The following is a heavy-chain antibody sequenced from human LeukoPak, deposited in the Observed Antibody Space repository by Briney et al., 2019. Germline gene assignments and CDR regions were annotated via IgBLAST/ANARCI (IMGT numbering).Heavy chain of an antibody. CDR2: IYHSGGT. CDR1: GYSISSGYY. J-gene: IGHJ6*03. V-gene: IGHV4-38-2*02. Sequence: SETLSLTCAVSGYSISSGYYWGWIRQPPGKGLEWIGSIYHSGGTYYNPSLKSRVTISVDTSKNQFSLKLSSVTAADTAVYYCARDASYYYYYMDVWGKGTTVTVSS. CDR3: ARDASYYYYYMDV.